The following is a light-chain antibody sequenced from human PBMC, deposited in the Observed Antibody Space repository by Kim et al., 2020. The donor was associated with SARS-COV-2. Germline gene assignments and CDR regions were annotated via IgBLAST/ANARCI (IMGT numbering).Light chain of an antibody. Sequence: SVSPGKTATITCSGDELGNKYVCGYQQKPGRSPVVVIYQDLKRPSGIPERFSGSNSGNTATLTISGTQAMDEADYYCQAWDSNTGVFGGGTQLTVL. V-gene: IGLV3-1*01. CDR2: QDL. CDR3: QAWDSNTGV. J-gene: IGLJ3*02. CDR1: ELGNKY.